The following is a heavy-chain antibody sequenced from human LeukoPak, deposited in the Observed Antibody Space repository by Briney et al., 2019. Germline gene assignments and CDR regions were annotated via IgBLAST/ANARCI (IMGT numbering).Heavy chain of an antibody. CDR2: IYYSGST. V-gene: IGHV4-39*01. Sequence: SETLSLTCTVSSGSISSSSYYWGWIRQPPGKGLEWIGSIYYSGSTYYNPSLKSRVTISVDTSKNQFSLKLSSVTAADTAVYYCARVAAAAELSFDYWGQGTLVTVSS. CDR3: ARVAAAAELSFDY. D-gene: IGHD6-13*01. CDR1: SGSISSSSYY. J-gene: IGHJ4*02.